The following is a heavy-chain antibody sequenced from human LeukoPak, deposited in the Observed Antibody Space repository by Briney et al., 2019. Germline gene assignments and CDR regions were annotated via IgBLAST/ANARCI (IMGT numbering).Heavy chain of an antibody. CDR2: IKQDGSEK. J-gene: IGHJ1*01. D-gene: IGHD3-22*01. V-gene: IGHV3-7*01. CDR1: GFTFSSYW. Sequence: QPGGSLRLSCAASGFTFSSYWMSWVRQAPGKGLEWVANIKQDGSEKYYVDSVKGRFTISRDNAKNSLYLQMNSLRAEDTAVYYCARESTYYYDSSGYYGEHWGQGTLVTVSS. CDR3: ARESTYYYDSSGYYGEH.